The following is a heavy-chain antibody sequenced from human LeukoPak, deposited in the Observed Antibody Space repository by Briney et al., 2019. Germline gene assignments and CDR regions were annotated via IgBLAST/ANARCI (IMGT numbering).Heavy chain of an antibody. CDR2: VNSDGSST. J-gene: IGHJ4*02. D-gene: IGHD4-17*01. CDR3: VSGDYGNY. Sequence: GGSLRLSCAASGFTFSRYTMNWVRQAPGKGLVWVSRVNSDGSSTNYADSVEGRFTVSRDNAKNTLFLQMNSLRVEDTALYYCVSGDYGNYWGQGTLVTVSS. CDR1: GFTFSRYT. V-gene: IGHV3-74*01.